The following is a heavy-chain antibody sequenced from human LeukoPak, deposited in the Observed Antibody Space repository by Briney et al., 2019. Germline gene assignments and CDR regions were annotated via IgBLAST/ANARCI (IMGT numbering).Heavy chain of an antibody. CDR1: GFTFSSYW. CDR2: INSDGSST. D-gene: IGHD3-22*01. J-gene: IGHJ3*02. Sequence: PGGSLRLSCAASGFTFSSYWMHWVRQAPGKGLVWVSRINSDGSSTSYADSVKGRFTISRDNAKNTLYLQMNSLRAEDTAVYYCAKKADYYDSSGLIPWAFDIWGQGTMVTVSS. CDR3: AKKADYYDSSGLIPWAFDI. V-gene: IGHV3-74*01.